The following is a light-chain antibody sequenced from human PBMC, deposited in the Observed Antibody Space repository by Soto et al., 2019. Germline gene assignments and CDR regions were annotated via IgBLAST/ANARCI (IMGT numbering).Light chain of an antibody. V-gene: IGLV1-51*02. CDR2: ENN. Sequence: QSVLTQPPSVSAAPGQKVTISCSGGSSNIGSNYVSWFQQFPGTVPKLLIYENNQRPSGIPDRFSGSKSATSATLGIAGLQTEDEADYYCGAWDSSLNGGVFGGGTKVTVL. CDR3: GAWDSSLNGGV. J-gene: IGLJ3*02. CDR1: SSNIGSNY.